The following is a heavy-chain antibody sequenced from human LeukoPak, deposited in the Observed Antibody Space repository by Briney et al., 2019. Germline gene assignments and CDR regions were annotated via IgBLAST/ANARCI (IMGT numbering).Heavy chain of an antibody. CDR2: LSGSGDTT. CDR3: ARGVVSSSWYYYYYMDV. D-gene: IGHD6-13*01. Sequence: GGSLRLSCAASGFSFRNYGMSWVRQAPGKGLEWVSALSGSGDTTYYGDSERGRFTISRDNSKNTLYLQMNSLRAEDTAVYYCARGVVSSSWYYYYYMDVWGKGTTVTVSS. CDR1: GFSFRNYG. J-gene: IGHJ6*03. V-gene: IGHV3-23*01.